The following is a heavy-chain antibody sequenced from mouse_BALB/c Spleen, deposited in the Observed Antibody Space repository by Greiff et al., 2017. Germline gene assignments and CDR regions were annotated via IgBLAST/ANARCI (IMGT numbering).Heavy chain of an antibody. CDR1: GFTFNTNA. Sequence: GGGLVQPKGSLKLSCAASGFTFNTNAMNWVRQAPGKGLEWVARIRSKSNNYATYYADSVKDRFTISRDDSQSMLYLQMNNLKSEDTAMYYCVRGYGNYFAWFAYWGQGTLVTVSA. J-gene: IGHJ3*01. CDR2: IRSKSNNYAT. CDR3: VRGYGNYFAWFAY. V-gene: IGHV10S3*01. D-gene: IGHD2-10*02.